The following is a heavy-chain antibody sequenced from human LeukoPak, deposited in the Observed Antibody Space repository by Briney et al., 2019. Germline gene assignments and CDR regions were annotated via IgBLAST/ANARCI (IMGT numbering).Heavy chain of an antibody. V-gene: IGHV3-33*01. D-gene: IGHD2-8*01. CDR1: GFTFSSYG. Sequence: PGGSLRLSCAASGFTFSSYGMHWVRQAPGKGLEWVAVIWYDGSNKYYADSVKGRFTISRDNSKNTLYLQMNSLRAEDTAVYYCARSLRFYPHYMDVWGKGTTVTVSS. CDR2: IWYDGSNK. J-gene: IGHJ6*03. CDR3: ARSLRFYPHYMDV.